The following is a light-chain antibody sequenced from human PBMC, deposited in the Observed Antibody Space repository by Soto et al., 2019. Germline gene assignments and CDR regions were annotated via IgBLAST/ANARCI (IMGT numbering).Light chain of an antibody. CDR1: SSNIGARFD. V-gene: IGLV1-40*01. CDR2: DNK. J-gene: IGLJ3*02. CDR3: QSYDNILSGPL. Sequence: QPVLTQPPSVSGAPGQRVSISCTGSSSNIGARFDVHWYQQVAGAAPKLLIFDNKYRPSGVPARFSGSKSGTSASLVITGLQAEDEADYYCQSYDNILSGPLFGGGTKLTVL.